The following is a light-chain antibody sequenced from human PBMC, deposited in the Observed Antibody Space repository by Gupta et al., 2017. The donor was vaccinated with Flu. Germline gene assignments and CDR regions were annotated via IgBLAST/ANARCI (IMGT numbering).Light chain of an antibody. V-gene: IGLV2-14*01. CDR3: SSYKNTTTLDMV. CDR1: SSDVGDYNF. Sequence: QSALTQPASVSGSPGQSITISCTGTSSDVGDYNFVSWYQQHPGKVPKLLIYDVSYRPSGVSNRFSGSKSGNTASLTISGLQAEDEADYYCSSYKNTTTLDMVFGGGTKMTVL. CDR2: DVS. J-gene: IGLJ3*02.